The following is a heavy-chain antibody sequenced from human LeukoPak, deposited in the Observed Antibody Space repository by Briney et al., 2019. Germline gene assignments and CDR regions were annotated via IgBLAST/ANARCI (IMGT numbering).Heavy chain of an antibody. CDR1: AGSISSYY. Sequence: PSETLSLTCTVSAGSISSYYWSWIRQPAGKGLKWIGRIYTSGSTNYNPSLKSRVTMSVDTSKNQFSLKLSSVTAADTAVYYCARDRYYYDSSGYSTFDYWGQGTLVTVSS. D-gene: IGHD3-22*01. CDR3: ARDRYYYDSSGYSTFDY. V-gene: IGHV4-4*07. J-gene: IGHJ4*02. CDR2: IYTSGST.